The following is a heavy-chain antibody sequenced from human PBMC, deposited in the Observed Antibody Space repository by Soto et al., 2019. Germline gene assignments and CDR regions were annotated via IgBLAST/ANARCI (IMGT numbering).Heavy chain of an antibody. D-gene: IGHD1-26*01. J-gene: IGHJ4*02. Sequence: QVQLVGSGGGVVQPGRSLRLSCAASGFTFSSYGMHWVRQAPGKGLEWVAVTWNDGTNKFYADSVKGRFTISRDNSKNTLYLQMNSLRADDTVVYYCARDGGWELMGGVDYWGQGTLVTVSS. V-gene: IGHV3-33*01. CDR1: GFTFSSYG. CDR2: TWNDGTNK. CDR3: ARDGGWELMGGVDY.